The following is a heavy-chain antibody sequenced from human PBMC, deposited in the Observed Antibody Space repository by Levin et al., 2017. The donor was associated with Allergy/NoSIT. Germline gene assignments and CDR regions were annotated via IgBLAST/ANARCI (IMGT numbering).Heavy chain of an antibody. CDR2: IYSGGNT. J-gene: IGHJ4*02. CDR3: ARHYYGSGSYYFDY. CDR1: GFSVSSNY. V-gene: IGHV3-66*04. D-gene: IGHD3-10*01. Sequence: GGSLRLSCAASGFSVSSNYMSWVRQAPGKGLEWVSVIYSGGNTYYADSVKGRFTISRDNSKNTLYLQMNSLRAEDTAVYYCARHYYGSGSYYFDYWGQGTLVTVSS.